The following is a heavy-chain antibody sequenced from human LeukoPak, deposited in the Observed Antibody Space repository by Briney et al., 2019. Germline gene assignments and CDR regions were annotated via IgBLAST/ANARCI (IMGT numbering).Heavy chain of an antibody. V-gene: IGHV3-48*02. CDR3: ARALLSSSTPPHY. J-gene: IGHJ4*02. CDR1: GFTFSSYS. CDR2: ISSSSSTI. Sequence: GGSLRLSCAASGFTFSSYSMTWVRQAPGKGLEWVSYISSSSSTIYYADSVKGRFTISRDNAKNSLYLQMNSLRDEDTAVYYCARALLSSSTPPHYWGQGTLVTVSS. D-gene: IGHD6-6*01.